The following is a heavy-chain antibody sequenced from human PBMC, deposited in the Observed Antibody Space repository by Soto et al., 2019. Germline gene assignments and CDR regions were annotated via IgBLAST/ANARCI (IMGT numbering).Heavy chain of an antibody. CDR2: INHSGST. J-gene: IGHJ5*02. CDR1: GGSFSGYY. V-gene: IGHV4-34*01. CDR3: ASAVTTFLKNWFDP. Sequence: QVQLQQWGAGLLKPSETLSLTCAVYGGSFSGYYWSWIRQPPGKGLEWIGEINHSGSTNYNPSLKSRVTISVETAKNQFSLKLSSVTAADTAVYYCASAVTTFLKNWFDPWGQGTLVTVSS. D-gene: IGHD4-17*01.